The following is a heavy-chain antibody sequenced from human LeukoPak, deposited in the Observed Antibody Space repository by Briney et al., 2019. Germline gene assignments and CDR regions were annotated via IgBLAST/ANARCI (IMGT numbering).Heavy chain of an antibody. CDR2: INSDGSST. D-gene: IGHD2-15*01. CDR3: ARVVVGSPPRAFDI. J-gene: IGHJ3*02. Sequence: GGSLRLSCAASGFTFSSYWMHWVRQAPGKGLVWVSRINSDGSSTSNADPVKGRFTISRDNAKNTLWLQMNSLRAEDTAVYYCARVVVGSPPRAFDIWGQGTMVTVSS. CDR1: GFTFSSYW. V-gene: IGHV3-74*01.